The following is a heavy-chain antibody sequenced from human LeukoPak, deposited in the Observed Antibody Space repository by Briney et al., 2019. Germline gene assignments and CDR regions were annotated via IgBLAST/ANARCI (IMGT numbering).Heavy chain of an antibody. Sequence: GGSLRLSCSASGFTFSNYAMLWVRQAPGKGLEYVSAITTNGGSTYYADSVKGRFTISRVNSKNTLYLQMSSLRAEDTAVYYCVKVLYSYGLRGFDCWGQGTLVTVSS. J-gene: IGHJ4*02. D-gene: IGHD5-18*01. CDR2: ITTNGGST. CDR3: VKVLYSYGLRGFDC. CDR1: GFTFSNYA. V-gene: IGHV3-64D*06.